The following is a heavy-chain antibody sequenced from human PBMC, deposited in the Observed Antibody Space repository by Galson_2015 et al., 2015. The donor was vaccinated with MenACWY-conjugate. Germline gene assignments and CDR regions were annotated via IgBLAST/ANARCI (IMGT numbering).Heavy chain of an antibody. D-gene: IGHD6-25*01. Sequence: SLRLSCAASGFSFSDYGMHWVRQAPGKGLEWVAFIRYHGSDKYYADSVKGRFTISRDNPKSMVYLQMNCLRPEDTAVFYCARGGGGRFDYWGQGALVTVSS. V-gene: IGHV3-30*02. CDR2: IRYHGSDK. CDR1: GFSFSDYG. CDR3: ARGGGGRFDY. J-gene: IGHJ4*02.